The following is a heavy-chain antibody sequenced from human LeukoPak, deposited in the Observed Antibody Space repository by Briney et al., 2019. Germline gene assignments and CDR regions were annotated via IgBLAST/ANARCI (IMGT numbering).Heavy chain of an antibody. V-gene: IGHV3-73*01. CDR3: TAGPLRDAKGFRYFDY. J-gene: IGHJ4*02. Sequence: GGSLRLSCAASGSTFSGSAMHWVRQACGKGLEWVGRIRSKANSYATAYAASVKGRFTISRDDSKNTAYLQMNSLKTEDTAVYYCTAGPLRDAKGFRYFDYWGQGTLVTVSS. CDR2: IRSKANSYAT. CDR1: GSTFSGSA.